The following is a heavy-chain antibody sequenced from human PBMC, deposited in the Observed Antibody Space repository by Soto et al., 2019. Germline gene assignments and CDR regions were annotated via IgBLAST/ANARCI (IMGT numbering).Heavy chain of an antibody. J-gene: IGHJ5*02. CDR3: ARDGTPVDTYRRFGNWFDP. D-gene: IGHD1-26*01. CDR2: ISSNGGST. CDR1: GFTFSSYA. V-gene: IGHV3-64*01. Sequence: GGSLRLSCAASGFTFSSYAMHWVRQAPGKGLEYVSAISSNGGSTYYANSVKGRFTISRDNSKNTLYLQMGSLRAEDMAVYYCARDGTPVDTYRRFGNWFDPWGQGTLVTVSS.